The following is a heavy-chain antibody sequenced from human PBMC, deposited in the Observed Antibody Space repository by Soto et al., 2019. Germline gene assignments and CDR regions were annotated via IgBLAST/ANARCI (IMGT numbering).Heavy chain of an antibody. CDR3: AKVQSAMTVVVADYFDS. CDR2: IAYDGGSK. V-gene: IGHV3-30*18. D-gene: IGHD3-22*01. Sequence: QVQLVESGGGAVQPGKSLRLSCAASGFTFSTYGIHWVRQAPGKGLEWVALIAYDGGSKYYRDSVKGRFIISRDNSDNTVSLQMNSLRADDTAVYFCAKVQSAMTVVVADYFDSWGQGTLVTVSS. CDR1: GFTFSTYG. J-gene: IGHJ4*02.